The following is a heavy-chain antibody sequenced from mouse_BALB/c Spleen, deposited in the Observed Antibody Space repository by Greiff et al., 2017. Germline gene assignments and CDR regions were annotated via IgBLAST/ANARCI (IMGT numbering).Heavy chain of an antibody. Sequence: EVMLVESGGGLVKPGGSLKLSCAASGFTFSSYAMSWVRQSPEKRLEWVAEISSGGSYTYYPDTVTGRFTISRDNAKNNLYLQMSSLKSEDTAMYYCARDDTPRPMDYWGQGTSVTVSS. CDR3: ARDDTPRPMDY. CDR2: ISSGGSYT. D-gene: IGHD3-1*01. CDR1: GFTFSSYA. J-gene: IGHJ4*01. V-gene: IGHV5-9-4*01.